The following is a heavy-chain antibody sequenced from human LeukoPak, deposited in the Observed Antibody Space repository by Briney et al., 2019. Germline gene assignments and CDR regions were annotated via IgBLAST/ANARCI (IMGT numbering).Heavy chain of an antibody. J-gene: IGHJ5*02. CDR1: GGSFSGYY. V-gene: IGHV4-34*01. CDR2: INHSGST. D-gene: IGHD6-6*01. CDR3: ARCPRAARPSNWFDP. Sequence: SETLSLTCAVYGGSFSGYYWSWIRQPPGKGLEWIGEINHSGSTNYNPSLKSRVTISVDTSKNQFSLKLSSVTAADTAVYYCARCPRAARPSNWFDPWGQGTLVTVSS.